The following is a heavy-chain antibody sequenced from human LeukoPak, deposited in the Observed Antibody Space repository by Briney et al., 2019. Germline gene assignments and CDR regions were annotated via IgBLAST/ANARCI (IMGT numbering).Heavy chain of an antibody. CDR2: INHSGST. CDR1: GGSFSGYY. V-gene: IGHV4-34*01. D-gene: IGHD6-13*01. J-gene: IGHJ4*02. CDR3: ARQRAYNSSSWYPFDY. Sequence: SETLSLTCAVYGGSFSGYYWSWIRQPPGKGLEWIGEINHSGSTNYNPSLKSRVTISVDTSKTQFSLKLSSVTAADTAVYYCARQRAYNSSSWYPFDYWGQGTLVTVSS.